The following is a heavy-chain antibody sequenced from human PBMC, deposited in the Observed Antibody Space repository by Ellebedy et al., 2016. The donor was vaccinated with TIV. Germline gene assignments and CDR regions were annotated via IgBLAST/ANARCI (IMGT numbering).Heavy chain of an antibody. Sequence: MPGGSLRLSCAVSGYSISSGHWWSWVRQPPGEGLEWIGEISHPGSTNYNPSLKSRVTISLDKSKNQFSLNLRSVTAADTAVYYCTRNGDYDLDYWGQGTLVTVSS. V-gene: IGHV4-4*02. CDR3: TRNGDYDLDY. CDR2: ISHPGST. D-gene: IGHD4-17*01. J-gene: IGHJ4*02. CDR1: GYSISSGHW.